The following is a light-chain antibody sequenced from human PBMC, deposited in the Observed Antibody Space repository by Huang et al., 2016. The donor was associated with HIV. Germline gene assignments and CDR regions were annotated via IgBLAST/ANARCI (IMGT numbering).Light chain of an antibody. CDR2: GAS. V-gene: IGKV3-20*01. CDR1: QSVSGNY. J-gene: IGKJ1*01. CDR3: QQHGSSPT. Sequence: IVLTQSPGTLSLSPGERATLYCRASQSVSGNYLGWYQQRPGQAPRLLIYGASSRATGIPDRFSGSGSGTDFTLTITRLEPEDFAVYYCQQHGSSPTFGQGTKVEIK.